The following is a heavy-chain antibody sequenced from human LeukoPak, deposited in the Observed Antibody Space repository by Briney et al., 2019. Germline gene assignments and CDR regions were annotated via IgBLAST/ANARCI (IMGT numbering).Heavy chain of an antibody. CDR2: ISSSGGST. Sequence: GGSLRLSCAASGFTFSSYAMSWVRQAPGKGLEWVSNISSSGGSTNYAASVKGRFTISRDNSKDPLHLQMNSLRAEDTAIYYCAKEDSVRREFDCWGQGCLATVSS. J-gene: IGHJ4*02. CDR3: AKEDSVRREFDC. V-gene: IGHV3-23*01. CDR1: GFTFSSYA.